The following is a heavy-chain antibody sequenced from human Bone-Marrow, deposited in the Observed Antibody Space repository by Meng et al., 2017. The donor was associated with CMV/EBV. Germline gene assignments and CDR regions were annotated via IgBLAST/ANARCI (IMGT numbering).Heavy chain of an antibody. CDR1: GYTFSDYF. Sequence: SVKVSCKASGYTFSDYFLHWMRQAPGQGLEWMGWINPKSGVTNYAQRFQDRVTMTTDTSIRTVYMDLSRLTSDDTAIFYCARDLGVGAAGYWGQGTLVTVSS. CDR3: ARDLGVGAAGY. V-gene: IGHV1-2*02. D-gene: IGHD3-3*01. CDR2: INPKSGVT. J-gene: IGHJ4*01.